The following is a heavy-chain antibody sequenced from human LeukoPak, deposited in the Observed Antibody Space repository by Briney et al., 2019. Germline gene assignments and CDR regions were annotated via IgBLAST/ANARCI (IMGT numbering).Heavy chain of an antibody. V-gene: IGHV1-8*01. Sequence: ASVKVSCKASGYTFTSYDINWVRQAPGQGLEWMGWMNPNSGNTGYAQKFQGRVTMTRNTSISTAYMELSSLRSEDTAVYYCARGQMKSYYDSSGYPDYWGQGTLVTVSS. J-gene: IGHJ4*02. CDR3: ARGQMKSYYDSSGYPDY. CDR2: MNPNSGNT. D-gene: IGHD3-22*01. CDR1: GYTFTSYD.